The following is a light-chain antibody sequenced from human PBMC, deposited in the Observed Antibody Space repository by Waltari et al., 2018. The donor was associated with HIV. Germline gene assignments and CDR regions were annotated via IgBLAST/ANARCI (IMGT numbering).Light chain of an antibody. V-gene: IGLV2-14*03. CDR1: SNDVGGYNH. Sequence: QSALTQPASVTGSPGQSITISCTGTSNDVGGYNHVAWYQQHPGKAPKLLIYDVTNRPPGVSSRFSGSKSGNTASLAISGLRAEDEADYYCTSYRYSSKSYVFGTGTTVTVL. CDR2: DVT. CDR3: TSYRYSSKSYV. J-gene: IGLJ1*01.